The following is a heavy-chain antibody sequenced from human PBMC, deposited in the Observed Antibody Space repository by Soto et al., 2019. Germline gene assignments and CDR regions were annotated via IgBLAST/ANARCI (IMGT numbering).Heavy chain of an antibody. J-gene: IGHJ4*02. CDR1: GFTFSSYA. CDR2: ISYDGSNK. V-gene: IGHV3-30-3*01. CDR3: ARDQDSSGYYNFDY. Sequence: QVQLVESGGGVVQPGRSLRLSCAASGFTFSSYAMHWVRQAPGKGLEWVAVISYDGSNKYYADSVKGRFTISRDNSKNTLYLQMNSLRVEDTAVYYCARDQDSSGYYNFDYWGQGTLVTVSS. D-gene: IGHD3-22*01.